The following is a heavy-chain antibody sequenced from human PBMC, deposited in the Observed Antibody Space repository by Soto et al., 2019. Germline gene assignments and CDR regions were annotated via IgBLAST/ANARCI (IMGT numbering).Heavy chain of an antibody. J-gene: IGHJ4*02. Sequence: GGSLRRSCAASGFTFSSYAMSWVRQAPGKGLEWVSAISGSGGSTYYADSVKGRFTISGDNSKNTLYLQMNSLRAEDTAVYYCAKLEVVGGSYYAEYFDYWGQGTLVTVSS. CDR2: ISGSGGST. CDR3: AKLEVVGGSYYAEYFDY. V-gene: IGHV3-23*01. CDR1: GFTFSSYA. D-gene: IGHD1-26*01.